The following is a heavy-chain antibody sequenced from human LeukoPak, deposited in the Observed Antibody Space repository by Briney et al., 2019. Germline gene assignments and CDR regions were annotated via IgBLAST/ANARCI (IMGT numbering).Heavy chain of an antibody. J-gene: IGHJ4*02. CDR3: ARLGQMEYYDFWSEPYYFDY. CDR1: GFTFSSYS. CDR2: IYYSGST. D-gene: IGHD3-3*01. Sequence: GSLRLSCAASGFTFSSYSMNWIRQPPGKGLERIGSIYYSGSTYYNPSLKSRVTISVDTSKNQFSLKLSSVTAADTAVYYCARLGQMEYYDFWSEPYYFDYWGQGTLVTVSS. V-gene: IGHV4-39*01.